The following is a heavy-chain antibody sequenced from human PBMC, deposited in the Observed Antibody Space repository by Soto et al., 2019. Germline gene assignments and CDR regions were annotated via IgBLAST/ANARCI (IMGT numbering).Heavy chain of an antibody. V-gene: IGHV3-30-3*01. CDR2: ISYDGSNK. CDR3: ARDRSTVVTSTFDY. Sequence: GGSLRLSCAASGFTFSSYAMHWVRQAPGKGLEWVAVISYDGSNKYYADSVKGRFTISGDNSKNTLYLQMNSLRAEDTAVYYCARDRSTVVTSTFDYWGQGTLVTVSS. J-gene: IGHJ4*02. D-gene: IGHD4-17*01. CDR1: GFTFSSYA.